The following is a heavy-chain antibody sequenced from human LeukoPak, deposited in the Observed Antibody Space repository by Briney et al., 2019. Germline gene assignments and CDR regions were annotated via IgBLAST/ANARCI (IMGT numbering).Heavy chain of an antibody. J-gene: IGHJ5*02. CDR1: GYTFTSYG. CDR3: ARGEFSSYYDYVWGSYRDYNWFDP. Sequence: ASVKVSCKASGYTFTSYGISWVRQAPGQGLEWMGWISAYNGNTNYAQKLQGRVTMTTDTSTSTAYMELRSLRSDDTAVYYCARGEFSSYYDYVWGSYRDYNWFDPWGQGTLVTVSS. D-gene: IGHD3-16*02. V-gene: IGHV1-18*01. CDR2: ISAYNGNT.